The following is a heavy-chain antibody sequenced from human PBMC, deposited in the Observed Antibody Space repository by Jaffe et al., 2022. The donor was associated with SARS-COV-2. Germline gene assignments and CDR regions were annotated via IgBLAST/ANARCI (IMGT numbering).Heavy chain of an antibody. CDR2: IFHSGTT. Sequence: QVQLQESGPGLVKPSETLSLTCTVSGSSISPYYWSWFRQPPGKGLEWIGLIFHSGTTNYNSSLKSRVTMSVDTSKNLFSLKLSSVTAADTAVYYCARRDSNGYYIYWGQGILVTVSS. CDR3: ARRDSNGYYIY. V-gene: IGHV4-59*01. D-gene: IGHD3-22*01. J-gene: IGHJ4*02. CDR1: GSSISPYY.